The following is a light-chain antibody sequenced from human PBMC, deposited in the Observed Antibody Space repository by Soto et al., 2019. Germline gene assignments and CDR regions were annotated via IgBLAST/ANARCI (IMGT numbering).Light chain of an antibody. Sequence: ELVLPQSPATLSLSPGERATLSFRASPSVSSSYLAWYQQKPGQAPRRLVYGASSRATGIPDRATGVPDRFSGSSTRTAFTISISRLALEDFAVHDGQQDGSSCRSTFGPRT. CDR2: GAS. V-gene: IGKV3-20*01. CDR3: QQDGSSCRST. J-gene: IGKJ3*01. CDR1: PSVSSSY.